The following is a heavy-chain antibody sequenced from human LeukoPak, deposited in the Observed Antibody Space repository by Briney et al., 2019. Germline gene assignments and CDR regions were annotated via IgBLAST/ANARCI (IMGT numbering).Heavy chain of an antibody. CDR1: GYTFTGYY. D-gene: IGHD1-26*01. Sequence: ASVKVSCKASGYTFTGYYMHWVRQAPGQGLEWMGWINPNSGGTNYAQKFQGRVTMTTDTSTSTAYMELRSLRSDDTAVYYCARDLTEWELWKNWFDPWGQGTLVTVSS. CDR2: INPNSGGT. V-gene: IGHV1-2*02. J-gene: IGHJ5*02. CDR3: ARDLTEWELWKNWFDP.